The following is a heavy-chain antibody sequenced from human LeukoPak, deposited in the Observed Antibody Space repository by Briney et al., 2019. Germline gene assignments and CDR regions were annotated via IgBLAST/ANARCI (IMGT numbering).Heavy chain of an antibody. CDR1: GFTFSSYA. J-gene: IGHJ5*02. CDR2: ISGSGGST. D-gene: IGHD3-16*01. Sequence: GSLRLSCAASGFTFSSYAMSWVRQAPGKGLEWVSAISGSGGSTYYADSVKGRFTISRDNSKNTLYLQMNSLTAEDTGVYYCADRVAQHDSWGQGTLVTVSS. V-gene: IGHV3-23*01. CDR3: ADRVAQHDS.